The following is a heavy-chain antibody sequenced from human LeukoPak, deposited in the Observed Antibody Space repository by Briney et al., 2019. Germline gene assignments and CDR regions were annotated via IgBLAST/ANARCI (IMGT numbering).Heavy chain of an antibody. Sequence: AGTLTLSCTVSGVTISSSYWSWVRQSPGKGLEWIGYIYDSGSTKYNASLKRRVTISTDTSKNQLSLKLKSVTAADTAVYYCARHGAFFTRGFCSSANCYVDGLHTWGQGIMVSVST. CDR3: ARHGAFFTRGFCSSANCYVDGLHT. CDR1: GVTISSSY. D-gene: IGHD2-2*01. V-gene: IGHV4-59*08. J-gene: IGHJ3*01. CDR2: IYDSGST.